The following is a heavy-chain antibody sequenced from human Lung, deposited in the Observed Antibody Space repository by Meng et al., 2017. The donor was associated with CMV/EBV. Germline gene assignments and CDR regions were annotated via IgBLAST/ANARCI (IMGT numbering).Heavy chain of an antibody. J-gene: IGHJ6*02. CDR3: AKDLGGETDFWSGYLYYYYYYGMDV. CDR2: ISGSGGST. CDR1: GFITSSYV. D-gene: IGHD3-3*01. Sequence: SWASSGFITSSYVLSWLRQATRKGVEWVSAISGSGGSTYYADSVKGRFTITRDNSKNTLYLQMNSLRAEDTAVYYCAKDLGGETDFWSGYLYYYYYYGMDVXGQGTTVTVSS. V-gene: IGHV3-23*01.